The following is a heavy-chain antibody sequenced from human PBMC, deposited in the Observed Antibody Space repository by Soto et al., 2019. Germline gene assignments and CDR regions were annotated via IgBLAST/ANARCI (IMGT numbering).Heavy chain of an antibody. J-gene: IGHJ6*02. CDR1: GASISSGDYY. Sequence: SETLSLTCTVSGASISSGDYYWSWIRQPPGKGLEWIGYIYYSGSTYYNPSLKSPVTISVDTSKNHISLELSSVTAADAAVYYCARDARDYYGSGGYYYGMDVWGQGTTVTVSS. CDR3: ARDARDYYGSGGYYYGMDV. D-gene: IGHD3-10*01. CDR2: IYYSGST. V-gene: IGHV4-30-4*01.